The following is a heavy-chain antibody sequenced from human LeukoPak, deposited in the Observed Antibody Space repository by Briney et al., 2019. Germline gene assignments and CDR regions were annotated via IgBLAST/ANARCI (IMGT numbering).Heavy chain of an antibody. J-gene: IGHJ3*02. D-gene: IGHD2-2*01. V-gene: IGHV1-69*01. CDR2: IIPIFGTA. CDR1: GGTFSSYA. Sequence: ASVKVSCKASGGTFSSYAISWVQQAPGQGLEWMGGIIPIFGTANYAQKFQGRVAITADESTSTAYMELSSLRSEDTSVYYCARREVGYCSSTSCYSHAFDIWGQGTMVTVSS. CDR3: ARREVGYCSSTSCYSHAFDI.